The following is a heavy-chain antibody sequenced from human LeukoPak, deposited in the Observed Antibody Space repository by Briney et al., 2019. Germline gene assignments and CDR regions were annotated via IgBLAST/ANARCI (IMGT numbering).Heavy chain of an antibody. Sequence: SLKLSCTASGVTFSSYAISWVRQAPGQGLEWMGGIIPIFGTANYAQKFQGRVTITAHESTSIAYMEPRSLRSEDNAMYYCAGAPLLRNYMDVWGKGTTVTVSS. D-gene: IGHD3-16*01. CDR2: IIPIFGTA. CDR3: AGAPLLRNYMDV. CDR1: GVTFSSYA. J-gene: IGHJ6*03. V-gene: IGHV1-69*13.